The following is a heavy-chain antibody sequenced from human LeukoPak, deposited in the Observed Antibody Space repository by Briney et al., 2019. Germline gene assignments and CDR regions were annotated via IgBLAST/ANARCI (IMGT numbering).Heavy chain of an antibody. CDR1: GYTFTSYG. J-gene: IGHJ5*02. CDR2: ISAYSGNT. Sequence: GASVKVSCKASGYTFTSYGISWVRQAPGQGLEWMGWISAYSGNTNYAQKLQGRVTMTTDTSTSTAYMELRSLRSDDTAVYYCAREDDILTGRNWFDPWGQGTLVTVSS. V-gene: IGHV1-18*04. CDR3: AREDDILTGRNWFDP. D-gene: IGHD3-9*01.